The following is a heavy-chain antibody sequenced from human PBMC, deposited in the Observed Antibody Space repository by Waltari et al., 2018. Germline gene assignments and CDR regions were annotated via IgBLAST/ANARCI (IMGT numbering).Heavy chain of an antibody. V-gene: IGHV3-7*04. Sequence: EVQLVESGGGLVQPGGSLRLSCAASGVTFRSYWMSWVRQAPGKGLEWVANIKQDGSEKYYVDSVKGRFTISRDNAKNSLYLQMNSLRAEDTAVYYCARGLGWPLSGRGQGTLVTVSS. CDR2: IKQDGSEK. D-gene: IGHD3-16*01. J-gene: IGHJ4*02. CDR3: ARGLGWPLSG. CDR1: GVTFRSYW.